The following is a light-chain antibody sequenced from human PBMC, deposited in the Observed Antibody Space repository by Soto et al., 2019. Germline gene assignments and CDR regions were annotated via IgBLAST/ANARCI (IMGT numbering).Light chain of an antibody. CDR3: QVWDSSSDHVV. CDR1: NIGSKS. J-gene: IGLJ2*01. Sequence: SYELTQPPSLSVAPGKTARITCGGNNIGSKSVHWYQQKPGQAPVLVIYYDTDRPSGIPERFSGSNSGNTATLTIGRVEAGDEADYYCQVWDSSSDHVVFGGGTKVTVL. V-gene: IGLV3-21*04. CDR2: YDT.